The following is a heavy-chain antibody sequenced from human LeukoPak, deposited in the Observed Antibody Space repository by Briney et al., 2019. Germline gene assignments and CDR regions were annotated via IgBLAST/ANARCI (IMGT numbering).Heavy chain of an antibody. D-gene: IGHD6-19*01. Sequence: GGSLRLSCAASGFTFSSYSMNWVRQAPGKGLEWVSSISISSSNIYYADSVKGRFTISRDNAKNSLYLQMNSLRAEDTAVYYCARDGLAHFDYWGQGTLVTVSS. V-gene: IGHV3-21*01. CDR3: ARDGLAHFDY. CDR1: GFTFSSYS. J-gene: IGHJ4*02. CDR2: ISISSSNI.